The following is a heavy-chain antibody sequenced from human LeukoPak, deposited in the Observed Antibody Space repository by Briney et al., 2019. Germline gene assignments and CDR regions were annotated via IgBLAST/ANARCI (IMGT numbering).Heavy chain of an antibody. V-gene: IGHV4-39*01. CDR2: IYYSGST. Sequence: SETLSLTCTVSGGSISSSSYYWGWIRQPPGKGLEWIGSIYYSGSTYYNPSLKSRVTISVDTSKNQFSLKLSSVTAADTAVYYCARRLPKPRGITMVRGVNNNWFDPWGQGTLVTVSS. J-gene: IGHJ5*02. CDR1: GGSISSSSYY. CDR3: ARRLPKPRGITMVRGVNNNWFDP. D-gene: IGHD3-10*01.